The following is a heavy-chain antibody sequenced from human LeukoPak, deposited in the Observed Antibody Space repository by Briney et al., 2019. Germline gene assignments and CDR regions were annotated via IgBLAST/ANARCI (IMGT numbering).Heavy chain of an antibody. J-gene: IGHJ6*02. V-gene: IGHV3-43*02. Sequence: GGSLRLSCVASGFIFNNFAMHWVRQPPGKGLEWVSLISWDGGSTYYADSVKGRFTISRDNSKNSLYLQMNSLRTEDTALYYCAKASSSYYYYGMDVWGQGTTVTVSS. CDR2: ISWDGGST. D-gene: IGHD6-6*01. CDR1: GFIFNNFA. CDR3: AKASSSYYYYGMDV.